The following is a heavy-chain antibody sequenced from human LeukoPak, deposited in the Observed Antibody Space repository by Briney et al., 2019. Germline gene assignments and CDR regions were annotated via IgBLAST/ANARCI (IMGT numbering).Heavy chain of an antibody. Sequence: GGSLRLSCAASGFSFSSYAMHWVRQAPGKGLEWVAFIRYDGSNKYYADSVKGRFTISRDNSKNTLYVQMNSLRAEDTAVYYCAKDFRRYSGSIDYWGQGTLVTVSS. CDR3: AKDFRRYSGSIDY. CDR2: IRYDGSNK. V-gene: IGHV3-30*02. D-gene: IGHD5-12*01. J-gene: IGHJ4*02. CDR1: GFSFSSYA.